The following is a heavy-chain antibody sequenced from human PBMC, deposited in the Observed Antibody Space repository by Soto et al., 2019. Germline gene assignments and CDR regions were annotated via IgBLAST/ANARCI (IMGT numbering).Heavy chain of an antibody. J-gene: IGHJ6*02. D-gene: IGHD3-3*01. Sequence: QVQLVESGGGVVQPGRSLRLSCAASGFTFSSYGMHWVRQAPGKGLEWGAVIWYDGSNKYYADSVKGRFTISRDNSKNTLYLQMNSLRAEDTAVYYCARDRSASNYDFWSGLYYGMDVWGQGTTVTVSS. CDR3: ARDRSASNYDFWSGLYYGMDV. CDR2: IWYDGSNK. CDR1: GFTFSSYG. V-gene: IGHV3-33*01.